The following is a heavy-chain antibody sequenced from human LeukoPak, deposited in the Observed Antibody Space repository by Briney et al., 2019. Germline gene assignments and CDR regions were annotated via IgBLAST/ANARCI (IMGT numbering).Heavy chain of an antibody. V-gene: IGHV3-23*01. CDR1: GFTFSSYA. CDR2: ISGSGAST. CDR3: AKDREDYGDYGVLDF. Sequence: GGPLRLSCAASGFTFSSYAMTWVRQAPGKGLEWVSGISGSGASTYYADSVKGRFTISRDNSKNTLYLQMNSLRAEDTAVYYCAKDREDYGDYGVLDFWGQGTLVTVSS. D-gene: IGHD4-17*01. J-gene: IGHJ4*02.